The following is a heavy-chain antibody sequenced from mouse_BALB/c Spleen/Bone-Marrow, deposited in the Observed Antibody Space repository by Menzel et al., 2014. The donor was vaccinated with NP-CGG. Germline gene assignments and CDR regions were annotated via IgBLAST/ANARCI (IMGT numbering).Heavy chain of an antibody. D-gene: IGHD1-1*01. CDR2: INPNNGAT. J-gene: IGHJ3*01. Sequence: DVQLQESGPELVKPGASVKISCKTSGYTFTESTMNWVKQSHGKSLEWIGGINPNNGATGYNQKFKGKATLTVDKSSSTAYLELRSLTSDDSAVYYCARRDYGPAWFTYWGQGTLVTVSA. CDR3: ARRDYGPAWFTY. V-gene: IGHV1-18*01. CDR1: GYTFTEST.